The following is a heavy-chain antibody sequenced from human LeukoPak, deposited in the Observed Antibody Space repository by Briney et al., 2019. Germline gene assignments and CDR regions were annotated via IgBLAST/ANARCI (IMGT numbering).Heavy chain of an antibody. D-gene: IGHD2-2*01. Sequence: GGSLRLSCAASGFTFSDYYMSWVRQAPGMGLEWVSVIYSGGSTYYADSVKGRFTISRDNSKNTLYLQMNSLRAEDTAVYYCARGRCSSTSCPDDYYYHMDVWGKGTTVTISS. CDR3: ARGRCSSTSCPDDYYYHMDV. J-gene: IGHJ6*03. V-gene: IGHV3-66*01. CDR2: IYSGGST. CDR1: GFTFSDYY.